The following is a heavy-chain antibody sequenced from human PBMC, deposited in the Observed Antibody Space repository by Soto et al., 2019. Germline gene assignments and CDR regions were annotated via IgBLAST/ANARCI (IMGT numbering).Heavy chain of an antibody. V-gene: IGHV4-30-4*01. J-gene: IGHJ5*02. CDR1: GAAINSGDYY. Sequence: QVQLQESGPGLVKPADTLSLTCAVSGAAINSGDYYWSWIRQTPGKGLEGIGFIHRGASVDYNPSLRSRVTLTSDTSKNEFSLNLRSLTAADTSVYYCARRSNYAAGRRFDPWGQGTLVTVSS. D-gene: IGHD3-16*01. CDR3: ARRSNYAAGRRFDP. CDR2: IHRGASV.